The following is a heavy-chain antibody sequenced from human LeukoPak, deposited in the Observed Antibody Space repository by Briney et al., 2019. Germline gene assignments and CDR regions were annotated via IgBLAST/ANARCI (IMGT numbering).Heavy chain of an antibody. D-gene: IGHD2-2*01. CDR2: IYHSGST. CDR3: ARGGVVPAAMPYYFDY. Sequence: PSETLSLTCAVSGGSISSSNWWSWVRQPPGKGLEWIGEIYHSGSTNYNPSLKSRVTISVDKSKNQFSLKLSFVTAADTAVYYCARGGVVPAAMPYYFDYWGQGTLVTVSS. V-gene: IGHV4-4*02. J-gene: IGHJ4*02. CDR1: GGSISSSNW.